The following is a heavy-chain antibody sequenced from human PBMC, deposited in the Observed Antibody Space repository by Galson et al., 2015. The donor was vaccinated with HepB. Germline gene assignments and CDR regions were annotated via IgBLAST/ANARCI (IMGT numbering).Heavy chain of an antibody. D-gene: IGHD1-1*01. CDR2: ISSSSSTI. CDR3: ASRQPGDRNWYFDL. Sequence: SLRLSCAASGFTFSSYSMNWVRQAPGKGLEWVSYISSSSSTIYYADSVKGRFTISRDNAKNSLYLQMNSLRDEDTAVYYCASRQPGDRNWYFDLWGRGTLVTVSS. CDR1: GFTFSSYS. J-gene: IGHJ2*01. V-gene: IGHV3-48*02.